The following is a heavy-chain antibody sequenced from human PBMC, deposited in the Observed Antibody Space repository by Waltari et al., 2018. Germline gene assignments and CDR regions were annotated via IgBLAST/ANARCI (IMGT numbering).Heavy chain of an antibody. CDR1: GFTLRSYW. Sequence: EEQLVESGGDLVQPGGSLRLSCAVSGFTLRSYWVGGVRQAPGKGLEWVANINQVASHRNTGDSVKGRFTISRDNAKNSLYMQMNSLRPEDTCVYDCARFGFAGWELLSWGKGTTVTVSS. V-gene: IGHV3-7*01. D-gene: IGHD1-26*01. J-gene: IGHJ6*04. CDR3: ARFGFAGWELLS. CDR2: INQVASHR.